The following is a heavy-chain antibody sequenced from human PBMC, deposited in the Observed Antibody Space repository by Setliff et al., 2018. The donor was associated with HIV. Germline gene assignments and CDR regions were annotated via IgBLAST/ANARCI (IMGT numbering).Heavy chain of an antibody. CDR3: ARFANYYHTSGYGWFDP. V-gene: IGHV3-30*07. CDR2: ISYDGSNK. D-gene: IGHD3-22*01. Sequence: GGSLRLSCAASGFTFSSCAMHWVRQAPGKGLEWVAVISYDGSNKYYADSVRGRFTISRDNAKNSLYLQMNSLRAEDTAVYYCARFANYYHTSGYGWFDPWGQGTLVTVSS. CDR1: GFTFSSCA. J-gene: IGHJ5*02.